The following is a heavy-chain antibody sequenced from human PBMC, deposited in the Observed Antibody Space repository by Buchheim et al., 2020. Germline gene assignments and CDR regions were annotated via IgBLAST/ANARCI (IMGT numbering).Heavy chain of an antibody. J-gene: IGHJ6*03. CDR3: ASPLSYYYYYYMGV. CDR2: IIPVSSTP. Sequence: QVQLVQSGTEVKRPGSSVKVSCKASGDMFDNYAITWVRQAPGQGLEWLGGIIPVSSTPIYAQKFQGRLTFTADHSATTFYMELTSLRSEDTAVYFCASPLSYYYYYYMGVWGEGTT. CDR1: GDMFDNYA. V-gene: IGHV1-69*01.